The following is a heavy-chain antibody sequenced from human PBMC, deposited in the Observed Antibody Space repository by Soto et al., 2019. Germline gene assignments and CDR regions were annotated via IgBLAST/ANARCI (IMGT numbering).Heavy chain of an antibody. Sequence: ASVKVSCKASGYTFTGYYMHWVRQAPGQGLEWMGWINPNSGGTNYAQKFQGWVTMTRDTSISTAYMELSRLRSDDTAGYYCARAGYSYDHDAFDIWGQGTMVTVSS. V-gene: IGHV1-2*04. D-gene: IGHD5-18*01. CDR1: GYTFTGYY. CDR2: INPNSGGT. J-gene: IGHJ3*02. CDR3: ARAGYSYDHDAFDI.